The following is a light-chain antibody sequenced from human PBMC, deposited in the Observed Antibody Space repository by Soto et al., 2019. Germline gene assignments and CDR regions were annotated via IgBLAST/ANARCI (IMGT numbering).Light chain of an antibody. V-gene: IGLV2-8*01. Sequence: QPVLTQPPSASGSPGQSVTISCTGTSSDVGRYNFVSWYQHHPGKAPKLLIYDVNKRPSGVPDRFSGSKSGNTASLTVSGLQAEDEADYYCDSYAGSNNHVFGTGTKVTVL. CDR3: DSYAGSNNHV. J-gene: IGLJ1*01. CDR2: DVN. CDR1: SSDVGRYNF.